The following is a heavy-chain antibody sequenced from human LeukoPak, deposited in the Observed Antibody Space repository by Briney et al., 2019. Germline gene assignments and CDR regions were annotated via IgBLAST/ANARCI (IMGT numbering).Heavy chain of an antibody. D-gene: IGHD4-17*01. Sequence: PSETLSLTCAVYGGSFSGYYWSWIRQPPGKGLEWIGEINHSGSTNYNPSLKSRVTISVDTSKNQFSLKLSSVTAADPAVYYCARGGDYGDPSPLDYWGQGTLVTVSS. J-gene: IGHJ4*02. CDR2: INHSGST. CDR1: GGSFSGYY. CDR3: ARGGDYGDPSPLDY. V-gene: IGHV4-34*01.